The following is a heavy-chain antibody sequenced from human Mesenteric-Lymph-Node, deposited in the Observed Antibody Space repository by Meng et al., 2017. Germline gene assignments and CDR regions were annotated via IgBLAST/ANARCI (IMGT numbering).Heavy chain of an antibody. CDR3: VRGDWFDP. CDR1: GYTLTTYA. Sequence: QVQLVQPGSESKKPGASVKVSCKASGYTLTTYAMNWVRQAPGQGLEWMGWINTNTGNPTYAQGFTGRFVFSLDTSVNMAYLQITSLKAEDTAVYYCVRGDWFDPWGQGTLVTVSS. CDR2: INTNTGNP. J-gene: IGHJ5*02. V-gene: IGHV7-4-1*04.